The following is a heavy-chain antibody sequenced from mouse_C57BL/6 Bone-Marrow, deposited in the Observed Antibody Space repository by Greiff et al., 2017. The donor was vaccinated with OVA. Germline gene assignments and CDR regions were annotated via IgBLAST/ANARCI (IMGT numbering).Heavy chain of an antibody. CDR2: ISSGSSTI. CDR3: ARGGGDY. CDR1: GFTFSDYG. V-gene: IGHV5-17*01. J-gene: IGHJ2*01. Sequence: EVKLQESGGGLVKPGGSLKLSCAASGFTFSDYGMHWVRQAPEKGLEWVAYISSGSSTIYSADTVKGRFTISRDNAKNTLFLQMTSLRSEDTAMYYCARGGGDYWGQGTTLTVSS.